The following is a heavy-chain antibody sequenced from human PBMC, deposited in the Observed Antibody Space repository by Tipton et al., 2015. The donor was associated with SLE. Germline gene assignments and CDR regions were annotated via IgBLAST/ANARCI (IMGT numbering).Heavy chain of an antibody. CDR3: ARAERNGGSHDAFDI. J-gene: IGHJ3*02. D-gene: IGHD4-23*01. CDR1: GGTFSSYA. CDR2: IIPIFGTA. Sequence: QLVQSGPEVKKPGSSVKVSCKASGGTFSSYAISWVRQAPGQGLEWMGGIIPIFGTANYAQKFQGRVTITADESTSTAYLELSSLRSGEPSVYYCARAERNGGSHDAFDIWGQGTMVTVSS. V-gene: IGHV1-69*01.